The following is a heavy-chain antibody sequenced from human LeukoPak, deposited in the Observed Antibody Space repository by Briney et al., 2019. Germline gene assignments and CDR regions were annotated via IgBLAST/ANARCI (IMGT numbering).Heavy chain of an antibody. V-gene: IGHV1-69*04. J-gene: IGHJ6*02. Sequence: GASVKVSCKASGGTFSSYAISWVRQAPGQGLEWMGRIIPIFGIANYAQKFQGRVTITADKSTSTAYMELSSLRSEGTAVYYCARDGAGGYSNYYYGMDVWGQGTTVTVFS. CDR2: IIPIFGIA. CDR3: ARDGAGGYSNYYYGMDV. D-gene: IGHD4-11*01. CDR1: GGTFSSYA.